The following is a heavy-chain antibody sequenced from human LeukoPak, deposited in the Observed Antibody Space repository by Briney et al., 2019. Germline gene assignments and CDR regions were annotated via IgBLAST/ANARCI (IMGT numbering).Heavy chain of an antibody. J-gene: IGHJ4*02. Sequence: GGSLRLSCAAPGFTFSSYTMNWVRQAPGKGLEWVSSISSNSGTISYADSVKDRFTISRDNAKNSLYLQMNSLRDEDTAVYYCARDFRYFTYWGQGALVTVSS. D-gene: IGHD3-9*01. CDR1: GFTFSSYT. CDR2: ISSNSGTI. CDR3: ARDFRYFTY. V-gene: IGHV3-48*02.